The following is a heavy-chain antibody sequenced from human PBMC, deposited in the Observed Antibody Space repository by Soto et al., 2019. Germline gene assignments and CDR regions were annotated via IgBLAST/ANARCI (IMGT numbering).Heavy chain of an antibody. J-gene: IGHJ4*02. V-gene: IGHV1-8*01. Sequence: ASVKVSCKASGYTFTNSDINWVRQAPGQGLEVMGWMNPDSGHAAYAQKFQGRVTLTTSTSTSTVYMEMRSLGSEDTAVYYCARRPHCSGGICYYGLDNWGQGTLVTVSS. D-gene: IGHD2-15*01. CDR2: MNPDSGHA. CDR3: ARRPHCSGGICYYGLDN. CDR1: GYTFTNSD.